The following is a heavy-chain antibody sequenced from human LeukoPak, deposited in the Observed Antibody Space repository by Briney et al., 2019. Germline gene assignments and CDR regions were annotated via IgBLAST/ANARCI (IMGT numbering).Heavy chain of an antibody. CDR3: ARGFRRYDILTGRGGYYFDY. Sequence: ASVKVSCMASGYTITSYDINWVRQATGQGLEWMGWMNPNSGNTGYAQKFQGRVTMTRNTSISTAYMELSSLRSEDTAVYYCARGFRRYDILTGRGGYYFDYWGQGTLVTVSS. D-gene: IGHD3-9*01. J-gene: IGHJ4*02. CDR2: MNPNSGNT. CDR1: GYTITSYD. V-gene: IGHV1-8*01.